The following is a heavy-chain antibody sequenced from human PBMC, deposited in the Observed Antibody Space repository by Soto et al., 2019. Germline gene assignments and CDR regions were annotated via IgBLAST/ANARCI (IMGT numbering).Heavy chain of an antibody. Sequence: PGGSLRLSGAVSGFNVTNTYISWVRQAPGKGLEWVSVIYRGFITFYADSVKGRFTVSRDDSKNTVSLQMNSLRAEDTAVYYCARDRSDSSRDDSFDIFGQGTMVTF. CDR2: IYRGFIT. CDR3: ARDRSDSSRDDSFDI. J-gene: IGHJ3*02. V-gene: IGHV3-53*01. CDR1: GFNVTNTY. D-gene: IGHD6-6*01.